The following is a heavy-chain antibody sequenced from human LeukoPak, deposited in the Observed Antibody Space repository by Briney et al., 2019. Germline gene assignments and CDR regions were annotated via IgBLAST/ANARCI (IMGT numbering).Heavy chain of an antibody. Sequence: GGSLRLSCAASGFAFSSYAMSWVRQAPGKGLEWVSAISGSGGSTYYADSVKGRFTISRDNSKNTLYLQMNSLRAEDTAVYYCAKDLSSSSSVVVVAAKHDYWGQGTLVTVYS. D-gene: IGHD2-15*01. J-gene: IGHJ4*02. CDR3: AKDLSSSSSVVVVAAKHDY. CDR2: ISGSGGST. V-gene: IGHV3-23*01. CDR1: GFAFSSYA.